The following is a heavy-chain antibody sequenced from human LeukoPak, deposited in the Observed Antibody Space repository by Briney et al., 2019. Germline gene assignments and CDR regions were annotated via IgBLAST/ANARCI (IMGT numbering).Heavy chain of an antibody. CDR3: AKDVTTVTTSWFDP. CDR1: GFTVSSNY. D-gene: IGHD4-17*01. J-gene: IGHJ5*02. Sequence: GGSLRLSCAASGFTVSSNYMSWVRQAPGKGLEWVSVIYSGGSTYYADSVKGRFTISRDNSKNTLYLQMNSLRAEDTAVYYCAKDVTTVTTSWFDPWGQGTLVTVSS. V-gene: IGHV3-53*01. CDR2: IYSGGST.